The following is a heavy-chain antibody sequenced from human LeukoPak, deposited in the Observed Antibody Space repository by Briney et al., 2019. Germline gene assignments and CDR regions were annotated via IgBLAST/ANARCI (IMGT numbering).Heavy chain of an antibody. D-gene: IGHD3-10*01. Sequence: GGSLRLSCAASGFTFGTYAMSWVRQAPGKGLEWVSAIDGSGGDTYYVDSVKGRFTISRDNSKNTLYLQMNSLRAEDTALYYCAKDHQVRGVILIGDFNYWGQGTLVTVSS. J-gene: IGHJ4*02. CDR3: AKDHQVRGVILIGDFNY. V-gene: IGHV3-23*01. CDR1: GFTFGTYA. CDR2: IDGSGGDT.